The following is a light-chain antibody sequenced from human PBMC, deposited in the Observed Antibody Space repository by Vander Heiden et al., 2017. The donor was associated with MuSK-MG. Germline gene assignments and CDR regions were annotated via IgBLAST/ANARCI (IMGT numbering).Light chain of an antibody. CDR1: HSVSSY. Sequence: DIVLTQSPATLSLSPGERATLSCTASHSVSSYLAWYQQKPGQAPRLIIDDASNRATGIPAMCSGRGSGTDFTSTSSRLEHEDFAVYYCQQSSNWTLTFGQGTKVEIK. CDR2: DAS. J-gene: IGKJ1*01. V-gene: IGKV3-11*01. CDR3: QQSSNWTLT.